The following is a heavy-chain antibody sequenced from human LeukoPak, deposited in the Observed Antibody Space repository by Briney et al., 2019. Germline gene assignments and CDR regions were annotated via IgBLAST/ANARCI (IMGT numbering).Heavy chain of an antibody. D-gene: IGHD5-12*01. V-gene: IGHV4-59*01. CDR1: GGSISSYY. Sequence: SETLSLTCTVSGGSISSYYWSWIRQPPGKGLEWIGYIYYSGSTNYNPSLKSRVTISVDTSKNQFSLKLSSVTAADTAVYYCARGKGYSGYAYYYGMDVWGQGTTVTVSS. J-gene: IGHJ6*02. CDR2: IYYSGST. CDR3: ARGKGYSGYAYYYGMDV.